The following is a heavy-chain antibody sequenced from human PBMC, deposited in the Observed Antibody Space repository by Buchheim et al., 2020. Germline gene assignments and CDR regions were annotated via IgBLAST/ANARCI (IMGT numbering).Heavy chain of an antibody. CDR2: ISFDGTKK. Sequence: QVQLVESGGGVVQPGRSLRLSCEASGFTFRTYGMNWVRQAPGKGLEWVVVISFDGTKKYYAESVKGRFTISRDNSKNMLYLQMDSLRGEDTAVYYCAKDQYGDHEGGMDVWGQGTT. V-gene: IGHV3-30*18. D-gene: IGHD4-17*01. CDR1: GFTFRTYG. J-gene: IGHJ6*02. CDR3: AKDQYGDHEGGMDV.